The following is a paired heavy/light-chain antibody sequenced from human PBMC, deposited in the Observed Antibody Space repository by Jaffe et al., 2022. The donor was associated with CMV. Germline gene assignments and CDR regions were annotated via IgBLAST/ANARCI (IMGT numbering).Light chain of an antibody. J-gene: IGKJ1*01. V-gene: IGKV1-9*01. Sequence: DIQLTQSPSFLSASVGDRVTITCRASQGISSYLAWYQQKPGKAPKLLIYAASTLQSGVPSRFSGSGSGTEFTLTISSLQPEDFATYYCQQLNSYLSTWTFGQGTKVEIK. CDR1: QGISSY. CDR3: QQLNSYLSTWT. CDR2: AAS.
Heavy chain of an antibody. CDR1: GFTFSSYS. V-gene: IGHV3-21*01. CDR2: ISSSSSYI. CDR3: ARESDWGNAFDI. Sequence: EVQLVESGGGLVKPGGSLRLSCAASGFTFSSYSMNWVRQAPGKGLEWVSSISSSSSYIYYADSVKGRFTISRDNAKNSLYLQMNSLRAEDTAVYYCARESDWGNAFDIWGQGTMVTVSS. J-gene: IGHJ3*02. D-gene: IGHD3-16*01.